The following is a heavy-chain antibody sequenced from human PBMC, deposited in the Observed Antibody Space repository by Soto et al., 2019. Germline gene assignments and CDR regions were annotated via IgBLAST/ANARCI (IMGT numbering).Heavy chain of an antibody. J-gene: IGHJ6*03. CDR2: MNPNSGNT. CDR3: ARGYMLTTYYYYYYMDG. V-gene: IGHV1-8*01. D-gene: IGHD4-4*01. CDR1: GYTFTSYD. Sequence: QVQLVQSGAEVKKPGASVKVSCKASGYTFTSYDINWVRQATGQGLEWMGWMNPNSGNTGYAQKFQGRVTMTKNTSISTAYMELSSLRSEDTAVYYRARGYMLTTYYYYYYMDGWGKGTTVTVSS.